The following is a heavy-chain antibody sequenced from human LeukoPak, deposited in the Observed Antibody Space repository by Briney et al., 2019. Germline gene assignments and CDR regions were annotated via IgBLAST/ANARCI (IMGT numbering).Heavy chain of an antibody. CDR2: ISGSGGST. D-gene: IGHD1-26*01. CDR1: GFIFSSYA. CDR3: ATLIVGGNAFDI. Sequence: GGSLRLSCAAPGFIFSSYAMSWVRQAPGKGLEWVSAISGSGGSTYYAASVKGRFTISRDNYKNKGCLQMNSLRAEDTAVYYCATLIVGGNAFDIWGQGTMVTVSS. J-gene: IGHJ3*02. V-gene: IGHV3-23*01.